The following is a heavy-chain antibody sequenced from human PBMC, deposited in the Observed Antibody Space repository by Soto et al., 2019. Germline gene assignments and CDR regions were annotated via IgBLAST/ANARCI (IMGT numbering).Heavy chain of an antibody. CDR2: IIPIFGTA. J-gene: IGHJ6*02. D-gene: IGHD6-19*01. Sequence: GASVKVSWKASGGTFSSYAISWVRQAPGQRLEWMGGIIPIFGTANYAQKFQGRVMITADESTSTAYMELSSLRSEDTAVYYCARVYSSGWWGALDSGMDVWGQGNTVTVSS. CDR3: ARVYSSGWWGALDSGMDV. V-gene: IGHV1-69*13. CDR1: GGTFSSYA.